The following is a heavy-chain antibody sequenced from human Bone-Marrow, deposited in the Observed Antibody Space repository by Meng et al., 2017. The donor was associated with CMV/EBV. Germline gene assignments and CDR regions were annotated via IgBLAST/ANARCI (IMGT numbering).Heavy chain of an antibody. D-gene: IGHD3-22*01. CDR3: ARALEYMILAFDI. CDR2: INHSGST. V-gene: IGHV4-34*01. Sequence: GSLRLSCAVYGGSFSGYYWSWIRQPPGKGLEWIGEINHSGSTNYNPSLKSRVTISVDTSKNQFSLKLSSVTAADTAVYYCARALEYMILAFDIWGQGTMVTV. J-gene: IGHJ3*02. CDR1: GGSFSGYY.